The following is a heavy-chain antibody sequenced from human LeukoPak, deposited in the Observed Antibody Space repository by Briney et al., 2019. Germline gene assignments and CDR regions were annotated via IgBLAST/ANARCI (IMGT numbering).Heavy chain of an antibody. CDR3: AREAVAGRPFDY. D-gene: IGHD6-19*01. V-gene: IGHV1-18*01. Sequence: ASVKVSCKASGYIFTGYGLSWVRQAPGQGLEWMGWISAYNGNTNYAQKLQGRVTMTTDTSTSTAYMELRSLRSDDTAVYYCAREAVAGRPFDYWGQGTLVTVSS. J-gene: IGHJ4*02. CDR2: ISAYNGNT. CDR1: GYIFTGYG.